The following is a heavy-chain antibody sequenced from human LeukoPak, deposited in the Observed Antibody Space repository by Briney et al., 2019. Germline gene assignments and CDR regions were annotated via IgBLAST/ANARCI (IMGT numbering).Heavy chain of an antibody. J-gene: IGHJ4*02. V-gene: IGHV3-30-3*01. D-gene: IGHD4-11*01. CDR3: AREDSNYEFDY. CDR1: GFTFSSYA. Sequence: GGSLGLSCAASGFTFSSYAMHWVRQAPGKGLEWVAVISYDGSNKYYADSVKGRFTISRDNSKNTLYLQMNSLRAEDTAVYYCAREDSNYEFDYWGQGTLVTVSS. CDR2: ISYDGSNK.